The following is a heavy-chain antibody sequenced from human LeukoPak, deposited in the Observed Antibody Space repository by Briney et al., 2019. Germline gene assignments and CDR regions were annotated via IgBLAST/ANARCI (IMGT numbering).Heavy chain of an antibody. J-gene: IGHJ4*02. Sequence: ASVTVSFQASVYILSDHYIHGVRQAPGQGVAWMGWSNPSISATTAAQKFQGSVTMTRDASTSIAYMELSGLRSDDAAVYYCARGVVYYRFDHWGQGTLVTVSS. V-gene: IGHV1-2*02. CDR1: VYILSDHY. CDR3: ARGVVYYRFDH. CDR2: SNPSISAT. D-gene: IGHD3-10*01.